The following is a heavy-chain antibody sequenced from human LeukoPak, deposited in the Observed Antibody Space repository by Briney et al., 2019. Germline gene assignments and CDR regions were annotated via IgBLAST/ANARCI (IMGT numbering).Heavy chain of an antibody. CDR3: ARAYSGSFYEAFDF. CDR1: RFTFSTHG. J-gene: IGHJ3*01. Sequence: GGSLRLSCAVSRFTFSTHGMHWVRQAPGKGLEWVAVISYHGSNKHYADSVKGRFTISRDNSKNSLYLQMHSLRPEDTAVYYCARAYSGSFYEAFDFWGQGTMVTVSS. V-gene: IGHV3-30-3*01. CDR2: ISYHGSNK. D-gene: IGHD1-26*01.